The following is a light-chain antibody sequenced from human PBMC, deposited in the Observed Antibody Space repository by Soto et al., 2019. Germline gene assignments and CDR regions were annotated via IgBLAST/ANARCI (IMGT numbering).Light chain of an antibody. V-gene: IGLV2-23*01. J-gene: IGLJ1*01. CDR1: SGYVGTYSL. CDR3: CLYVGATTYV. Sequence: QSALAQPASVSGSPGQSITISCTGASGYVGTYSLVSWYQQHPGKAPKVVIYEGHKRPSGVPDRFSGSTSVNTASLTISGLQTDDEADCYCCLYVGATTYVFGTGTKLTVL. CDR2: EGH.